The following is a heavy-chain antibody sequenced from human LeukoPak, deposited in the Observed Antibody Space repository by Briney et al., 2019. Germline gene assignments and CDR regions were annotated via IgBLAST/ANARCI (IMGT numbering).Heavy chain of an antibody. J-gene: IGHJ4*02. Sequence: GGSLRLSCAASGFTFSSYSMNWVRQAPGKGLEWVSSISSSSSYIYYADSVKGRFIISRDNAKNSLYLQMNSLRAEDTAVYYCARVDIVAHSFDYWGQGTLVTVSS. CDR3: ARVDIVAHSFDY. CDR2: ISSSSSYI. V-gene: IGHV3-21*01. CDR1: GFTFSSYS. D-gene: IGHD5-12*01.